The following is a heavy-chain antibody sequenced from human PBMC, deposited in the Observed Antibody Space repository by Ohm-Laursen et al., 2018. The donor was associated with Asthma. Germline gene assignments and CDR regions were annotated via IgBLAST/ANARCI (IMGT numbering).Heavy chain of an antibody. J-gene: IGHJ4*02. V-gene: IGHV1-18*01. CDR3: ARDRVDYYGSGSYRTDY. D-gene: IGHD3-10*01. Sequence: SVKVSCKASGYTFTSYGISWVRQAPGQGLEWMGWISAYNGNTNYAQKLQGRVTMATDTSTSTAYMELRSLRSDDTAVYYCARDRVDYYGSGSYRTDYWGQGTLVTVSS. CDR1: GYTFTSYG. CDR2: ISAYNGNT.